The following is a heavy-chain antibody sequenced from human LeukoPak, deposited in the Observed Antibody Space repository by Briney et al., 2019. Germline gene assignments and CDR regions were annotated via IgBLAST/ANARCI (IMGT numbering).Heavy chain of an antibody. V-gene: IGHV3-74*01. J-gene: IGHJ6*02. D-gene: IGHD5-18*01. Sequence: GGSLRLSCAASGFTFTTYWTHWVRQAPGKGLVWVSHINSDGSITSYADSVKGRFTISRDNAKNTLYLQMNSLRAEDTAVYYCARDAVDTANAVWGQGTTVTVSS. CDR1: GFTFTTYW. CDR3: ARDAVDTANAV. CDR2: INSDGSIT.